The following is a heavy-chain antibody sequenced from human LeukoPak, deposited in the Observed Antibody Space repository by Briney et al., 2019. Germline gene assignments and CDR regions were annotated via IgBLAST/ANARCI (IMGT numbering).Heavy chain of an antibody. CDR2: IGKTGDT. V-gene: IGHV3-13*01. D-gene: IGHD1-14*01. CDR1: GFTFSTFD. CDR3: ATGAPTGFDY. J-gene: IGHJ4*02. Sequence: GGSLRLSCASSGFTFSTFDFHWVRQAAGKGLEWVSGIGKTGDTYYLDSVKGRFTFSRENAKNSLSLQMNSLRAGDTAVYYCATGAPTGFDYWGPGTLVTVS.